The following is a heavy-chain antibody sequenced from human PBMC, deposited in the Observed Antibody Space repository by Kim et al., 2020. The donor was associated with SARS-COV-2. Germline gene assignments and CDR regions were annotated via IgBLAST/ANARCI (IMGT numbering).Heavy chain of an antibody. CDR2: INPNSGGT. J-gene: IGHJ6*04. CDR3: ARDRGLRYFDWLLKREAMDV. D-gene: IGHD3-9*01. V-gene: IGHV1-2*06. Sequence: ASVKVSCKASGYTFTGYYMHWVRQAPGQGLEWMGRINPNSGGTNYAQKFQGRVTMTRDTSISTAYMELSRLRSDDTAVYYCARDRGLRYFDWLLKREAMDVWGKGTTVTVSS. CDR1: GYTFTGYY.